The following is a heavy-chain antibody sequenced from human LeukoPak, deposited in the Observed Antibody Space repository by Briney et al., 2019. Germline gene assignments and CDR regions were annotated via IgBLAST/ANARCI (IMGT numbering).Heavy chain of an antibody. J-gene: IGHJ4*02. Sequence: PGRSLRLSCAASGFTFSSYAMHWVRQAPGKGLEWVAVISYDGSNKYYADSVKGRFTISRDNSKNTLYLQMNSLRAEDTAVYYCAGGGRITITRFDYWGQGTLVTVSS. D-gene: IGHD3-9*01. V-gene: IGHV3-30-3*01. CDR1: GFTFSSYA. CDR2: ISYDGSNK. CDR3: AGGGRITITRFDY.